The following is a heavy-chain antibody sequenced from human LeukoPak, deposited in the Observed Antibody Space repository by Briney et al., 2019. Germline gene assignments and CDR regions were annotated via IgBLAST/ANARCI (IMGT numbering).Heavy chain of an antibody. J-gene: IGHJ4*02. CDR3: ARDRALAQFDY. D-gene: IGHD1-1*01. V-gene: IGHV3-53*01. Sequence: PGGPLTLSCGVSGLTINANYMRWARQAPGTGLEWVSVLYSAGGTYYADFVKGRFIISRDNSRNTLYLQMNSLTVEDTAVYFCARDRALAQFDYWGQGTLVTVSS. CDR2: LYSAGGT. CDR1: GLTINANY.